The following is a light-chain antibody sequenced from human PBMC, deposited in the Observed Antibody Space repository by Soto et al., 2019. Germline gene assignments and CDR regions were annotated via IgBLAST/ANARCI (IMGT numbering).Light chain of an antibody. V-gene: IGLV2-23*02. Sequence: QSVLTQPASVSGSPGQSITISCTGTSSDVGSYILVSWYQQHPGKAPKLMIYEVSKRPSGVSNRFSGSKSGNTASLTISGLQAEDEADYYCCSYAGSSTVVFGGGTKVTVL. J-gene: IGLJ2*01. CDR1: SSDVGSYIL. CDR3: CSYAGSSTVV. CDR2: EVS.